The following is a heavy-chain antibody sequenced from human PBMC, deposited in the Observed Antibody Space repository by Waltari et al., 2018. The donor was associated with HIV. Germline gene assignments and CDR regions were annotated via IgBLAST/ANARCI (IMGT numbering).Heavy chain of an antibody. J-gene: IGHJ5*02. CDR1: GFSLSTSGVG. Sequence: QITLKESGPTLVKPTQTLTLTCTFSGFSLSTSGVGVGWIRQPPGKALEWLALIYWNDDKRYSPSLKSRLTHSKDTSKNQVVLTMTNMDPVDTATYYCAHRRPGGYVGDNWFDPWGQGTLVTVSS. CDR2: IYWNDDK. V-gene: IGHV2-5*01. CDR3: AHRRPGGYVGDNWFDP. D-gene: IGHD6-25*01.